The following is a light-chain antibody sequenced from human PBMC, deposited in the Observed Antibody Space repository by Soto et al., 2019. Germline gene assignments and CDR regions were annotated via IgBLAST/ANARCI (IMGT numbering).Light chain of an antibody. Sequence: QSALTQPASVSGSPGQSITISCTGSSSDVGRYDLLSWYQQHPGRAPKLIISDVSKRPSGVSNRFSGSKSGNTASLTISGLQSEDEADYYCSSNAGTRVWVFGGGTKLTVL. V-gene: IGLV2-23*02. CDR2: DVS. J-gene: IGLJ3*02. CDR3: SSNAGTRVWV. CDR1: SSDVGRYDL.